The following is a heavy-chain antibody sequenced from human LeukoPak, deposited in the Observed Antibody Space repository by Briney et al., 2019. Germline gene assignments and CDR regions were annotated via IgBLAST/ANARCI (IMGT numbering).Heavy chain of an antibody. CDR3: AREPQGDSSGYDAFDI. CDR2: IYSGGST. D-gene: IGHD3-22*01. V-gene: IGHV3-66*01. J-gene: IGHJ3*02. CDR1: GFTVSSNY. Sequence: GGSLRLSRAASGFTVSSNYMTWVRQAPGKGLEWVSVIYSGGSTYYADSVKGRFTLSRDNSKNTLFLQMNSLRAEDTAVYYCAREPQGDSSGYDAFDIWGQGTMVTVSS.